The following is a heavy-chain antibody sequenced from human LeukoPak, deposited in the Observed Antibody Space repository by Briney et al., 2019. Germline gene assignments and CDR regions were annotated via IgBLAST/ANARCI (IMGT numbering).Heavy chain of an antibody. V-gene: IGHV4-39*01. J-gene: IGHJ3*02. CDR3: ARPFAYDAFDI. CDR1: GGPISISSYY. Sequence: SETLSLTCTVSGGPISISSYYWGSLRQPPGKGLEWIGSIYYSGITYYNPSLKSRVTISIETSKNQFSLKLSSVTAADTAVYYCARPFAYDAFDIWGQGTMVTVSS. D-gene: IGHD3-3*02. CDR2: IYYSGIT.